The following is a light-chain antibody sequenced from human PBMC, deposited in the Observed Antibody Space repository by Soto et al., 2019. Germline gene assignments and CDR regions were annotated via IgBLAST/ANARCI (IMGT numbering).Light chain of an antibody. CDR2: EIS. Sequence: DIEMTQSPSSLSASAGDRVPIPCGASQGVGNSLDWYQQKPGKAPKRLIYEISSLPTGVPSRSSGTGSGTASPLTISGLQPEDFATYYCLQHTSYPFTFGPGTKVD. CDR1: QGVGNS. J-gene: IGKJ3*01. CDR3: LQHTSYPFT. V-gene: IGKV1-17*01.